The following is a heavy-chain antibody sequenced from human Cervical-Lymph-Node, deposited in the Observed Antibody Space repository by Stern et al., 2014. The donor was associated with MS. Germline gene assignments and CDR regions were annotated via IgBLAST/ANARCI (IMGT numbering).Heavy chain of an antibody. D-gene: IGHD2-21*02. CDR1: GYTFSGYY. V-gene: IGHV1-2*02. J-gene: IGHJ4*02. CDR3: ARKVEVTGIYGF. CDR2: INPKSGGT. Sequence: VQLVESGAEVKKPGASVKVSCKPSGYTFSGYYMHWVRQAPGQGLEWMGWINPKSGGTNYAQKFQDRVTMTRDTSISTAYMELSSLRSDDTAVYYCARKVEVTGIYGFWGQGTLVTVSS.